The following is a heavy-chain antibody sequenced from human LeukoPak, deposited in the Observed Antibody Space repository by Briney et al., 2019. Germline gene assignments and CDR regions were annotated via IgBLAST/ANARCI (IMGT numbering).Heavy chain of an antibody. CDR2: IYKTGST. V-gene: IGHV4-39*01. CDR3: ASSDTAMVLGYY. CDR1: GGSISSTTYY. Sequence: SETLSLTCTVSGGSISSTTYYWAWIRQPPGKGLEWIGSIYKTGSTNYSPSLKSRVFISVDTSNNQFSLKLSSVTAADTAVYYCASSDTAMVLGYYWGQGTLVTVSS. J-gene: IGHJ4*02. D-gene: IGHD5-18*01.